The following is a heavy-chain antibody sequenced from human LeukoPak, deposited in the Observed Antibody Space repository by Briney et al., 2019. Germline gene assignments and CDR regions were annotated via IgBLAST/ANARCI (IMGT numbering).Heavy chain of an antibody. Sequence: SETLSLTCTVSGGSISNYYWNWIRQPPGKELEWIGYIYYSGSTNSNPSLKSRVTISVDTSKNQFSLKLSSVTAADTAVYYCARAGQFISARPISFDYWGQGTLVTVSS. CDR2: IYYSGST. J-gene: IGHJ4*02. V-gene: IGHV4-59*01. D-gene: IGHD6-6*01. CDR3: ARAGQFISARPISFDY. CDR1: GGSISNYY.